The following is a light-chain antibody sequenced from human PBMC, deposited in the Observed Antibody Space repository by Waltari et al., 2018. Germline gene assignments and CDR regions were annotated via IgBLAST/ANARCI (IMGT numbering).Light chain of an antibody. CDR3: GADRGGGSNFVPV. V-gene: IGLV9-49*02. J-gene: IGLJ3*02. Sequence: QPVLTQPPSASASLGASVTLTCTLSSGYYSYKVDWYQQRPGTGPRFVMRVGTGGIVGSKGDGIPDRFSVLGSGLNRYLTIKNIQEEDEGEYYCGADRGGGSNFVPVFGGGTKLTVL. CDR2: VGTGGIVG. CDR1: SGYYSYK.